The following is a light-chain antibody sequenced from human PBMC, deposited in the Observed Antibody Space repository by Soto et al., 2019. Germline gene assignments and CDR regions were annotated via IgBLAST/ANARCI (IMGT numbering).Light chain of an antibody. Sequence: QSVLTHTPSVSGAPGQRVTISCTGRSPNIGAGYDVHWYQHLPGTAPKLLIYGTTNRPSGVPDRFSGSKAGISASLAITGLQAEDEADYYCHSYDSSLSASVFGAGTKVTVL. V-gene: IGLV1-40*01. CDR2: GTT. J-gene: IGLJ1*01. CDR1: SPNIGAGYD. CDR3: HSYDSSLSASV.